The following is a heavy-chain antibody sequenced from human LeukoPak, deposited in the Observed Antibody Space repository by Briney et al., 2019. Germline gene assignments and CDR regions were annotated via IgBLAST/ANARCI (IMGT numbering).Heavy chain of an antibody. CDR2: ISAYNGNT. CDR1: GYTFTGYY. Sequence: ASVKVSCKASGYTFTGYYMHWVRQAPGQGLEWMGWISAYNGNTNYAQKLQGRVTMTTDTSTSTAYMELRSLRSDDTAVYYCAVGYYGSGSYEKLYYFDYWGQGTLVTVSS. V-gene: IGHV1-18*04. CDR3: AVGYYGSGSYEKLYYFDY. J-gene: IGHJ4*02. D-gene: IGHD3-10*01.